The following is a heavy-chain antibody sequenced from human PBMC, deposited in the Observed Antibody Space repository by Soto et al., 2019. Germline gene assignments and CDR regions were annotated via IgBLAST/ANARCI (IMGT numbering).Heavy chain of an antibody. CDR1: GGSVSSGSYY. V-gene: IGHV4-61*01. CDR2: IYYSGST. D-gene: IGHD6-19*01. Sequence: SSETLSLTCTVSGGSVSSGSYYWSWIRQPPGKRLEWIGYIYYSGSTNYNPSLKSRVTISVDTSKNQFSLKLSSVTAADTAVYYCARDVVAVAGTVRGHPDRDNWFDPWGQGTLVTVSS. J-gene: IGHJ5*02. CDR3: ARDVVAVAGTVRGHPDRDNWFDP.